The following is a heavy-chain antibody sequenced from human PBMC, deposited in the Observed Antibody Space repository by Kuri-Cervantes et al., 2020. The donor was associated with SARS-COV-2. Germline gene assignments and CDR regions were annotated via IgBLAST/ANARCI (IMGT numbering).Heavy chain of an antibody. J-gene: IGHJ3*02. CDR3: AKDGTGENYDAFDI. CDR1: GGSFSGYY. D-gene: IGHD7-27*01. CDR2: ISGSGGST. Sequence: ETLSLTCAVYGGSFSGYYWSWIRQPPGKGLEWVAGISGSGGSTYYADSVKGRFTISRDNSKNTLYLQMNSLRAEDTAVYYCAKDGTGENYDAFDIWGQGTMVTVSS. V-gene: IGHV3-23*01.